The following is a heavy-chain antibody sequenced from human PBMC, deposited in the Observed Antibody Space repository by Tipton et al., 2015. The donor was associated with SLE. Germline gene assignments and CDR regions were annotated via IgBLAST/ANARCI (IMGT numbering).Heavy chain of an antibody. V-gene: IGHV4-61*09. CDR2: IYTSGST. Sequence: TLSLTCTVSGASISSGSYYWSWIRQSAGKGLEWIGHIYTSGSTSYNPSLKSRVTISIDMSKNQFSLSLNSVTAADTAVYYCARHGPPIAATGLDYWGQGTLVTVSS. CDR1: GASISSGSYY. D-gene: IGHD6-13*01. CDR3: ARHGPPIAATGLDY. J-gene: IGHJ4*02.